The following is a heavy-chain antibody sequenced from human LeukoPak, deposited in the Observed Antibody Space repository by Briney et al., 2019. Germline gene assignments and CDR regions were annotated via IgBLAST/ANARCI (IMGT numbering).Heavy chain of an antibody. CDR3: ARLQYLVDY. V-gene: IGHV4-39*02. D-gene: IGHD5-24*01. Sequence: PSETLSLACTVSGGSISSSTYYSGWIRQPPGKGLEWIGRIYYSESTNYHSSLKRRVTITVDTSRNNFSLTVCSVTAGDSVVYYCARLQYLVDYWGQGPLVTVSS. CDR2: IYYSEST. CDR1: GGSISSSTYY. J-gene: IGHJ4*02.